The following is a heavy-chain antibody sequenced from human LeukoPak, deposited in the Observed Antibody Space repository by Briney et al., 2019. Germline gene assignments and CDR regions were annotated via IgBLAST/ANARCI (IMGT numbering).Heavy chain of an antibody. Sequence: SETLSLTCTVSGGSISSSSYYWDWIRQPPGKGLEWIGTIYYSGSTYYNPSLKSRVTISLDTSKNQFSLKVSSVTAADTAVYYCARVKRKYQLLKPLHETPSHYFDYWGQGTLVTVSS. CDR1: GGSISSSSYY. CDR3: ARVKRKYQLLKPLHETPSHYFDY. CDR2: IYYSGST. D-gene: IGHD2-2*01. J-gene: IGHJ4*02. V-gene: IGHV4-39*07.